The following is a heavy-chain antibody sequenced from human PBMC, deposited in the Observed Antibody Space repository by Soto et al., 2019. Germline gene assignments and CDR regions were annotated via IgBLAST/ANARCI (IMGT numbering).Heavy chain of an antibody. D-gene: IGHD2-21*02. CDR1: GGTFNSYA. Sequence: AEKVSCKASGGTFNSYAISWVRQAPGQGLEWMGGIIPIFGTANYAQKFQGRVTITADESTRTAYMELSSLISEDTAVYYCARGWRRLKQLRLYYGMDVWGQGTTVTVSS. CDR2: IIPIFGTA. V-gene: IGHV1-69*13. CDR3: ARGWRRLKQLRLYYGMDV. J-gene: IGHJ6*02.